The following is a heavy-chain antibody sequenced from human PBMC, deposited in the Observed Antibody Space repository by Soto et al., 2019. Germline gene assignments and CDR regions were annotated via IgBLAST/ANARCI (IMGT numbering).Heavy chain of an antibody. Sequence: FXNYAISWVRQAPGQGLGWMGGIIPILGTPTYAQKFQGRVTITAEKSTSTASMELSSLRSEDTAVYYCARERSRYDRSGYYRPDYWGQGTLVTVSS. CDR3: ARERSRYDRSGYYRPDY. D-gene: IGHD3-22*01. CDR1: FXNYA. V-gene: IGHV1-69*06. CDR2: IIPILGTP. J-gene: IGHJ4*02.